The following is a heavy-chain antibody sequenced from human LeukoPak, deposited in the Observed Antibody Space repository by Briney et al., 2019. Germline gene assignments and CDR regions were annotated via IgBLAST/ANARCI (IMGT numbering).Heavy chain of an antibody. V-gene: IGHV1-69*05. CDR1: GGTFSSYA. Sequence: SVKVSCKASGGTFSSYAISWVRQAPGQGLEWMGRIIPIFGTANYAQKFQGRVTITTDESTSTAYMELSSLRSEDTAVYCCARDVSGYDPDTRFDYWGQGTLVTVSS. CDR3: ARDVSGYDPDTRFDY. J-gene: IGHJ4*02. D-gene: IGHD5-12*01. CDR2: IIPIFGTA.